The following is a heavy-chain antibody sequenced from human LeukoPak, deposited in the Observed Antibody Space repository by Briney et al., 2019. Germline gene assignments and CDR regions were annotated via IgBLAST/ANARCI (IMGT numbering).Heavy chain of an antibody. CDR2: IYYSGST. Sequence: SETLSLTCAVSGGSISSGGYSWSWIRQPPGKGLEWIGYIYYSGSTYYNPSLKSRVTISVDRSKNQFSLKLSSVTAADTAVYYCARAGYFGVVQYYFDYWGQGTLVTVSS. V-gene: IGHV4-30-2*01. D-gene: IGHD3-3*01. CDR1: GGSISSGGYS. CDR3: ARAGYFGVVQYYFDY. J-gene: IGHJ4*02.